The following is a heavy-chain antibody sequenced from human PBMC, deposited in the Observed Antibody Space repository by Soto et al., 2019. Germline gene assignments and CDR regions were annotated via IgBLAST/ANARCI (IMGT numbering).Heavy chain of an antibody. D-gene: IGHD3-10*01. CDR1: GGSISSSSYY. CDR3: ARQRMVATSWFDP. V-gene: IGHV4-39*01. CDR2: IYYSGST. Sequence: SETLSLTCTVSGGSISSSSYYWGWIRQPPGKGLEWIGSIYYSGSTYYNPSLKSRVTISVDTSKNQFSLKLSSVTAADTAVYYCARQRMVATSWFDPWGQGTLVTVSS. J-gene: IGHJ5*02.